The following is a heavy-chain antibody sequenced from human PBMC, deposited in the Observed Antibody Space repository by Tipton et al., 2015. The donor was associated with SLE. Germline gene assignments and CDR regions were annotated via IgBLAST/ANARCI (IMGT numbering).Heavy chain of an antibody. CDR3: ARAPGLERSFYYYYYMDV. J-gene: IGHJ6*03. CDR2: INHRGST. V-gene: IGHV4-34*01. D-gene: IGHD1-1*01. Sequence: LRLSCALYGGSFSGYYWNWIRQPPGKGLEWIGEINHRGSTNNNPSLKSRVTISVDTSKNQFSLKLSSVTAADTAVYYCARAPGLERSFYYYYYMDVWDKGTTVTVSS. CDR1: GGSFSGYY.